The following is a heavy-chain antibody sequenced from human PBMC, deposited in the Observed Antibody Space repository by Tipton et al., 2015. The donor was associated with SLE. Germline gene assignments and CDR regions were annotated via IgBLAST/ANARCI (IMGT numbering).Heavy chain of an antibody. J-gene: IGHJ6*04. CDR3: ARGFWSSYYGRMDV. V-gene: IGHV4-31*03. D-gene: IGHD3-3*01. CDR1: GGSISSGGYY. Sequence: TLSLTCTVSGGSISSGGYYWSWIRQHPGKGLEWIGYIYYSGSTYYNPSLKSRVTISVDTSKNQFSLKLSSVTAADTAVYYCARGFWSSYYGRMDVWGKGTTVTVSS. CDR2: IYYSGST.